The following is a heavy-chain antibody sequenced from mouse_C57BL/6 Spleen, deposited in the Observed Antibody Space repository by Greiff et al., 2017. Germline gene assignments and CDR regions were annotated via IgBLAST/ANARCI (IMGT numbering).Heavy chain of an antibody. CDR2: INPNNGGT. J-gene: IGHJ4*01. D-gene: IGHD2-4*01. Sequence: EVQLQQSGPELVKPGASVKISCKASGYTFTDYYMNWVKQSHGKSLEWIGDINPNNGGTSYNQKFKGKATLTVDKSSSTAYMELRSLTSEDSAVYYCARGGGYYDYDGYAMDYWGQGTSVTVSS. V-gene: IGHV1-26*01. CDR1: GYTFTDYY. CDR3: ARGGGYYDYDGYAMDY.